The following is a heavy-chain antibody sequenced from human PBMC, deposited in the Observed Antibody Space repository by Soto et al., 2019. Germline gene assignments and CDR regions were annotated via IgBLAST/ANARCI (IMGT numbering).Heavy chain of an antibody. CDR2: IIPIFGTA. CDR1: GGTFSSYA. D-gene: IGHD3-10*01. V-gene: IGHV1-69*13. Sequence: SVKVSCKASGGTFSSYAISWVRQAPGQGLEWMGGIIPIFGTANYAQKFQGRVTITADESTSTAYMELSSLRSEDTAVYYCASGGSASYYYYGMDVWGQGTTVTVSS. J-gene: IGHJ6*02. CDR3: ASGGSASYYYYGMDV.